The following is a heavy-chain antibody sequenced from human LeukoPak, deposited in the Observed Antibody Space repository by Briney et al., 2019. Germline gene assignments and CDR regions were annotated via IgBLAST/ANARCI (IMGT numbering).Heavy chain of an antibody. CDR2: IYWNDDT. CDR1: GFSLSTSGVG. Sequence: SGPTLVNPTQTLTLTCTFSGFSLSTSGVGVGWIRQPPGKALEWPALIYWNDDTRYSPSLKSRLTITRDTSKSQVVLTMTNMDPVDTATYYCAHRRVLLGQRVLYFDYWGQGTLVTVSS. J-gene: IGHJ4*02. CDR3: AHRRVLLGQRVLYFDY. V-gene: IGHV2-5*01. D-gene: IGHD6-25*01.